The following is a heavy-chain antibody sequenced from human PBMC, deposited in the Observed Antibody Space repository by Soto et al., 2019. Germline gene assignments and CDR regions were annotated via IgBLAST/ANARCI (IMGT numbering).Heavy chain of an antibody. J-gene: IGHJ4*02. Sequence: GGSLRLSCAASGFTVSSNYMSWVRQAPGKGLEWVSVIYSGGSTYYADSVKGRFTISRDNSKNTLYLQMNSLRAEDTAVYYCATQTPYYDILTGPNDYWGQGTQVTV. V-gene: IGHV3-53*01. CDR2: IYSGGST. CDR3: ATQTPYYDILTGPNDY. CDR1: GFTVSSNY. D-gene: IGHD3-9*01.